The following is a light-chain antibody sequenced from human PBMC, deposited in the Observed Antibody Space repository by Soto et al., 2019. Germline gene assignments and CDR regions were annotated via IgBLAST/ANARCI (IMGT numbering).Light chain of an antibody. V-gene: IGKV3-20*01. CDR1: QSVTGTN. J-gene: IGKJ2*01. Sequence: IVLTQSPVTRSLSPGEGATLSCRASQSVTGTNLAWYQQRAGQAPRLLIYDAVRRATGIPDRFSGSGSGTDFTLTISRLEPEDFAVYYCHQYGSSLGTFGQGTKVEI. CDR2: DAV. CDR3: HQYGSSLGT.